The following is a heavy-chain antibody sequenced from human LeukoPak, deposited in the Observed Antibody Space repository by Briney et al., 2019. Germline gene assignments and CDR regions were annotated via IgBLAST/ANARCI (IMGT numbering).Heavy chain of an antibody. CDR1: GFTFNSYT. CDR2: ISGSGGST. Sequence: GGSLRLSCAASGFTFNSYTMSWVRQAPGKGLEWVSAISGSGGSTYYADSVKGRFTISRDNSKNTLYLQMNSLRAEDTAVYYCAKAKEYYYDSNNWFDPWGQGTLVTVSS. V-gene: IGHV3-23*01. J-gene: IGHJ5*02. CDR3: AKAKEYYYDSNNWFDP. D-gene: IGHD3-22*01.